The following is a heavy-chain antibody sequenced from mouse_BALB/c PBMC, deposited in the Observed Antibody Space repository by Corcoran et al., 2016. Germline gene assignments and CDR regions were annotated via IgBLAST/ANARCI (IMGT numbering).Heavy chain of an antibody. CDR3: ASPYYYGSSGGFAY. CDR1: GYSFTGYY. J-gene: IGHJ3*01. D-gene: IGHD1-1*01. V-gene: IGHV1S34*01. Sequence: LVKTGASVKISCKASGYSFTGYYMHWVKQSHGKSLEWIGYISCYNGATSYNQKFKGKATFTVDTSSSTAYMQFNSLTSEDSAVYYCASPYYYGSSGGFAYWGQGTLVTVSA. CDR2: ISCYNGAT.